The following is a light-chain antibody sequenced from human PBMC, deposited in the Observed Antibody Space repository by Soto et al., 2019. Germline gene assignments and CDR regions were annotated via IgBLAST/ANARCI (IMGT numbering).Light chain of an antibody. Sequence: EIVVTQSPGSLSSSPGERVTLSCRACQPLSSTHLAWYQQRPGQAPRLLIYGASSRATGIPDRFSGSGSGTDFTLTISRLEPEDFTVYYCQDYGSSRTFGEGTKVEIK. J-gene: IGKJ1*01. V-gene: IGKV3-20*01. CDR2: GAS. CDR3: QDYGSSRT. CDR1: QPLSSTH.